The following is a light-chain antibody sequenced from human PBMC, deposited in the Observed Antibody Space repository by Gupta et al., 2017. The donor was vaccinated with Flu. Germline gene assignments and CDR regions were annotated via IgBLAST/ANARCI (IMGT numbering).Light chain of an antibody. V-gene: IGKV1-39*01. CDR1: QSISTY. CDR2: AAS. CDR3: QQSYETPQT. J-gene: IGKJ2*01. Sequence: DIQLTQSPSSLSASVGDSVTITCRASQSISTYLNWYQQKPGKPPKLLIYAASGLQSGVPSRFSGAESGTDFSLIIRKLQPEDFATYYCQQSYETPQTFGQGTKLEIK.